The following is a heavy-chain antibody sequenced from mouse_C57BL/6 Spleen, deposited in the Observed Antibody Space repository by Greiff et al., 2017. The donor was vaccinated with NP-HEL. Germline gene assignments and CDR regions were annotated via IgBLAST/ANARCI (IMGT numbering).Heavy chain of an antibody. J-gene: IGHJ4*01. D-gene: IGHD1-1*01. Sequence: QVQLQQPGAELVKPGASVKLSCKASGYTFTSYWMQWVKQRPGQGLEWIGEIDPSDSYTNYNQKFKGKATLTVDTSSSTAYMQLSSLTSEDSAVYYCARASITTVVAPHYYAMDYWGQGTSVTVSS. CDR2: IDPSDSYT. CDR3: ARASITTVVAPHYYAMDY. CDR1: GYTFTSYW. V-gene: IGHV1-50*01.